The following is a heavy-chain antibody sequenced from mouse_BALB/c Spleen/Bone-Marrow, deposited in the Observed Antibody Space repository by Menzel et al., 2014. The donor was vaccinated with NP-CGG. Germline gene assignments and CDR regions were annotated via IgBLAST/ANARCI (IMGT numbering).Heavy chain of an antibody. CDR1: GFTFSSYT. CDR3: ARHKNWVFDC. J-gene: IGHJ2*01. V-gene: IGHV5-12-2*01. D-gene: IGHD4-1*01. Sequence: EVQVVESGGGLVQPGGSLKLSCAASGFTFSSYTMSWVRQTPEKRLEWVAYISNGGGSTYYPDTVKGRFTISRDNAKNTLYLQMSSLKSEDTAMYYCARHKNWVFDCWGQGTTLTVSS. CDR2: ISNGGGST.